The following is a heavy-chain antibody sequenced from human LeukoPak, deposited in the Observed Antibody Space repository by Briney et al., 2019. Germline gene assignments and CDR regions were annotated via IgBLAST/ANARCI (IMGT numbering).Heavy chain of an antibody. CDR1: RFTFSSYG. Sequence: GRSLRLSCAASRFTFSSYGMHWVRQAPGKGLEWVAHIWYDGTNKFYADSVSGRFSISRDSSTLYLQMNNLRVGDTAVYYCARVRRLGSYRGGFDYWGQGTLVTVSS. J-gene: IGHJ4*02. V-gene: IGHV3-33*08. D-gene: IGHD1-26*01. CDR3: ARVRRLGSYRGGFDY. CDR2: IWYDGTNK.